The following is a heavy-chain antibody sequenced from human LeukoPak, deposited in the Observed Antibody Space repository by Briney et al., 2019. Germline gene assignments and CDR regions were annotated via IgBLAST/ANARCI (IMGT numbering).Heavy chain of an antibody. CDR1: GGSISSYY. V-gene: IGHV4-59*08. CDR2: IYYSGST. D-gene: IGHD3-9*01. CDR3: ARLNRKYYDILTGYYDY. Sequence: SETLSLTCTVSGGSISSYYWSWIRQPPGKGLEWIGYIYYSGSTNYNPSLKSRVTISVDTSKNQFSLKLSSVTAADTAVYYCARLNRKYYDILTGYYDYWGQGTLVTVSS. J-gene: IGHJ4*02.